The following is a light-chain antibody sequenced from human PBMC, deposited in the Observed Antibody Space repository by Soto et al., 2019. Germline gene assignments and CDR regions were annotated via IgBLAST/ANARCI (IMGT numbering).Light chain of an antibody. CDR3: SSYSSTSTVV. Sequence: QSALTQPASVSGSPGQSITISCTGTSSEIAGHKYVSWYQQHPGKAPKLIIFEVTNRPSGVSSRFSASKSGDTASLIISGLQAEDEADYFCSSYSSTSTVVFGGGTKLTVL. CDR2: EVT. CDR1: SSEIAGHKY. V-gene: IGLV2-14*01. J-gene: IGLJ2*01.